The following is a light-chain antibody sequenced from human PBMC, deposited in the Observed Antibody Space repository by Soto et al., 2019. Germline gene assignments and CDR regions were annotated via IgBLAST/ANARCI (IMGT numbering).Light chain of an antibody. CDR1: SGHSSYA. CDR2: LNSDGSH. Sequence: QLVLTQSPSASASLGASVKLTCTLSSGHSSYAIAWHQQQPEKGPRYLMKLNSDGSHSKGDGIPDRFSGSRSGAERYRTISSLQSEDEADYCCQTGGADIQVFGVGTKLTVL. J-gene: IGLJ3*02. CDR3: QTGGADIQV. V-gene: IGLV4-69*01.